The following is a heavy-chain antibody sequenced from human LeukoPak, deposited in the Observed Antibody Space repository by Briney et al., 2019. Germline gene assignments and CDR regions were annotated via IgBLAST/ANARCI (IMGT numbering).Heavy chain of an antibody. CDR2: IYTSGST. CDR1: GGSISSGSYY. CDR3: ARGFMGANFDY. J-gene: IGHJ4*02. D-gene: IGHD3-16*01. Sequence: SETLSLTCTVSGGSISSGSYYWSWIRQPAGKGLEWIGRIYTSGSTNYNPSLKSRVTISVDTSKNQFSLRLSSVTAADTAVYYCARGFMGANFDYWGQGTLVTVSS. V-gene: IGHV4-61*02.